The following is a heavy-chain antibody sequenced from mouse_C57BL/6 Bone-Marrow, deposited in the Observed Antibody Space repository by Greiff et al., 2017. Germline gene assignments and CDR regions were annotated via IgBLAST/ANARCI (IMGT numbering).Heavy chain of an antibody. V-gene: IGHV1-55*01. CDR2: IYPGSGST. J-gene: IGHJ2*01. CDR3: ARGGSYYGRYFDY. D-gene: IGHD1-1*01. Sequence: VQLQQSGAELVKPGASVKLSCKASGYTFTSYGITWVKQRPGQGLEWIGDIYPGSGSTYYNEKFKGKATLTADTSSSTAYMQLSSLRSEDSAVYYGARGGSYYGRYFDYWGKGTTVTVSS. CDR1: GYTFTSYG.